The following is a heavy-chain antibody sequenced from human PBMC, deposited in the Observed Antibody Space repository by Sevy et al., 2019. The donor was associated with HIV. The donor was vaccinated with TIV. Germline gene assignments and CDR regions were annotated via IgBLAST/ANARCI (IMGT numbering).Heavy chain of an antibody. CDR1: GFTFSSYV. CDR3: ARGGRYCGGDCYSIDY. CDR2: IWYDGTIK. J-gene: IGHJ4*02. Sequence: GGSLRLSCAASGFTFSSYVMHWVRQAPGKGLEWVALIWYDGTIKYYADSVKGRFTISRDNSKDTLFLQMNSLTPEDTAVYYCARGGRYCGGDCYSIDYWGQGALSPSPQ. V-gene: IGHV3-33*08. D-gene: IGHD2-21*02.